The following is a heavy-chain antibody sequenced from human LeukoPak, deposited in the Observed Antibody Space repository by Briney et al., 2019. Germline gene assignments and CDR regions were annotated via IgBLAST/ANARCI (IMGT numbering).Heavy chain of an antibody. V-gene: IGHV3-23*01. J-gene: IGHJ4*02. CDR2: ISDSGGST. Sequence: PGGSLRLSCAASAFTFSSYWMSWVRQAPGKGLEWVSAISDSGGSTYYADSVKGRFTISRDNSKNTLYLQMNSLRAEDTAVYYCAKENPYDFWSGYSYYFDYWGQGTLVTVSS. CDR1: AFTFSSYW. CDR3: AKENPYDFWSGYSYYFDY. D-gene: IGHD3-3*01.